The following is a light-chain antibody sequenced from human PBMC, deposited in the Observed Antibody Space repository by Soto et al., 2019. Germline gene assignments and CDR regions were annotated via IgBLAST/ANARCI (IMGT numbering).Light chain of an antibody. J-gene: IGKJ1*01. CDR2: GTS. CDR1: QTVTNNY. CDR3: QQYGSSPRT. V-gene: IGKV3-20*01. Sequence: EIVLTQSPGTLSLSPGERATLSCRASQTVTNNYLAWYQQKLGQAPRLLIYGTSRRATVIPDRFSGSGSGTDFTLTISRLEPEDFAVYYCQQYGSSPRTFGQGAKVEIK.